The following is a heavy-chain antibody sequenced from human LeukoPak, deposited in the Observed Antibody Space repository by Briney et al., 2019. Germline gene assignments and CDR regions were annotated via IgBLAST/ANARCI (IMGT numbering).Heavy chain of an antibody. D-gene: IGHD5-18*01. CDR2: IYYSGST. Sequence: PSETLSLTCTVSGASVSSGSYYWSWIRQPPGKGLEWIGYIYYSGSTNYNPSLKSRVTISVDTTKNQFSLKLSSVTAADTAVYYCARGSRGYTYGWGQGTLVTVSS. CDR3: ARGSRGYTYG. J-gene: IGHJ4*02. CDR1: GASVSSGSYY. V-gene: IGHV4-61*01.